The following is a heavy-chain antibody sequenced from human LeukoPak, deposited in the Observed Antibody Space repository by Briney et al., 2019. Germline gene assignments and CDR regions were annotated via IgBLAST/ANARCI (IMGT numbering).Heavy chain of an antibody. J-gene: IGHJ5*02. Sequence: SETLSLTCTVSGGSISSSSYYWGWIRQPPGKGLEWIGSIYYSGSTYYNPSLKSRVTISVDTSKNQFSLKLSSVTAADTAVYYCARRGPRENWFDPWGQGTLVTVSS. D-gene: IGHD1-26*01. CDR1: GGSISSSSYY. CDR3: ARRGPRENWFDP. V-gene: IGHV4-39*07. CDR2: IYYSGST.